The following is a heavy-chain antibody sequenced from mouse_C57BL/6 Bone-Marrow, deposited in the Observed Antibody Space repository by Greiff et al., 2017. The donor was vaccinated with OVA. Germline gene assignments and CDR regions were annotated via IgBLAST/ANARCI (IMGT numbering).Heavy chain of an antibody. CDR3: ARRFYWYFDV. CDR2: IRNKANGYTT. V-gene: IGHV7-3*01. CDR1: GFTFTDYY. Sequence: EVKLVESGGGLVQPGGSLSLSCAASGFTFTDYYMSWVRQPPGKALEWLGFIRNKANGYTTEYSASVKGRFTISRDNSQSILYLQMNALRAEDSATYYCARRFYWYFDVWGTGTTVTVSS. J-gene: IGHJ1*03.